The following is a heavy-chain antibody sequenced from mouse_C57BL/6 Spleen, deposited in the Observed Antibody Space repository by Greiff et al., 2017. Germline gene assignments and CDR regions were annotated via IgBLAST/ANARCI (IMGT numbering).Heavy chain of an antibody. CDR3: ARDYYGSSHWYFDV. D-gene: IGHD1-1*01. Sequence: DVKLVESGGGLVKPGGSLKLSCAASGFTFSDYGMHWVRQAPEKGLEWVAYISSGSSTIYYADTVKGRFTISRDNAKNTLFLLRTSLRSEDTAMYYCARDYYGSSHWYFDVWGTGTTVTVSS. CDR2: ISSGSSTI. J-gene: IGHJ1*03. V-gene: IGHV5-17*01. CDR1: GFTFSDYG.